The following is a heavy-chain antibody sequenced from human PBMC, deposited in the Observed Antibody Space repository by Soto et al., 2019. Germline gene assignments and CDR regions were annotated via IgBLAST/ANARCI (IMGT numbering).Heavy chain of an antibody. CDR1: GFTFSSYS. D-gene: IGHD6-19*01. V-gene: IGHV3-21*01. CDR2: ISSSSSYI. J-gene: IGHJ1*01. CDR3: ARGSPVAVADQH. Sequence: GGSLRLSCAASGFTFSSYSMNWVRQAPGKGLEWVSSISSSSSYIYYADSVKGRFTISRDNAKNSLYLQMNSLRAEDTAVYYCARGSPVAVADQHWCKGTLVTVSS.